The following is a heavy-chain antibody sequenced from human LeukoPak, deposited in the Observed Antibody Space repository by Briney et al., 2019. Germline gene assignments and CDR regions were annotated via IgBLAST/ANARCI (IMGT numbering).Heavy chain of an antibody. CDR1: VYTFTSYG. D-gene: IGHD3-22*01. CDR2: VSAYNGNT. Sequence: ASVKVSCKASVYTFTSYGISWVRQAPGQGLEWMGWVSAYNGNTNYAQKLQGRVTMTTDTSTTTSYLEVRNLKSDDTAVFYCARLDQYDSSGYYDYWGQGTLVTVSS. V-gene: IGHV1-18*01. CDR3: ARLDQYDSSGYYDY. J-gene: IGHJ4*02.